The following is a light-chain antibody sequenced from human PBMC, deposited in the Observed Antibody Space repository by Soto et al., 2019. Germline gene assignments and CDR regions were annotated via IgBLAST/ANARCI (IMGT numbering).Light chain of an antibody. CDR2: SNN. Sequence: QSVLTQPPSASGTPGQRVTISCSGSSSNIGSNYVYWYQQLPGTAPKLLIYSNNQRPSGVPDRFSGSKSGTSASLAISGLRSEDEAYYYCAAWDDSLSGYVFGTGIKLTVL. CDR1: SSNIGSNY. CDR3: AAWDDSLSGYV. V-gene: IGLV1-47*02. J-gene: IGLJ1*01.